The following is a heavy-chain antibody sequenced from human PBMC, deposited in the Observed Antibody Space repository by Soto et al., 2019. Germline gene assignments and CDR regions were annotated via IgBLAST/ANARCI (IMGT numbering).Heavy chain of an antibody. CDR2: IIPIFGTA. J-gene: IGHJ3*02. CDR3: ASPFDSSSWYFDI. CDR1: GGTFSSYA. Sequence: QVQLVQSGAEVKKPGSSVKVSCKASGGTFSSYAISWVRQAPGQGLEWMGGIIPIFGTANYAQELQGRVTITADKSTRTGYMELSSLRSEDTAVDYYASPFDSSSWYFDIWGQGTMVTVSS. V-gene: IGHV1-69*06. D-gene: IGHD6-13*01.